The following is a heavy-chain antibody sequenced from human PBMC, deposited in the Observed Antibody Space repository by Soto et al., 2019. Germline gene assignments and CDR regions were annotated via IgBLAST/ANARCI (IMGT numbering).Heavy chain of an antibody. D-gene: IGHD3-10*01. V-gene: IGHV3-23*01. CDR2: ISGGGDTT. CDR3: AKGRGGSGSLTPRVDF. CDR1: GFTFNNYA. Sequence: EVQLLESGGGLVQPGGSLRLSCAASGFTFNNYAMTWVRQAPGNGLEWVSAISGGGDTTSYADSVKGRFTVSRDGSKNTLYLQMSSLRAEDTALYYCAKGRGGSGSLTPRVDFWGQGTLGTVSS. J-gene: IGHJ4*02.